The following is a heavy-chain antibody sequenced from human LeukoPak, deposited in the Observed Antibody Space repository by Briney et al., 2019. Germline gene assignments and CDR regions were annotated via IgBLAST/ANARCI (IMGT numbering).Heavy chain of an antibody. D-gene: IGHD2-21*02. J-gene: IGHJ4*02. CDR1: GITFSSYA. Sequence: GGSLRLSCAASGITFSSYAMHWVRQAPGKGLEWVAVISYDGSNKYYADSVKGRFTISRDNSKNTLYLQMNSLRAEDTAVYYCARDYCGGDCYGIFDYWGQGTLVTVSS. V-gene: IGHV3-30*04. CDR2: ISYDGSNK. CDR3: ARDYCGGDCYGIFDY.